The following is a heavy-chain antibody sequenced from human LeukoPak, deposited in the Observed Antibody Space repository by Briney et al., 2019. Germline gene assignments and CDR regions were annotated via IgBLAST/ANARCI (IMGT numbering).Heavy chain of an antibody. CDR2: INPSGGST. CDR1: GYTFTSYY. J-gene: IGHJ4*02. D-gene: IGHD3-16*01. Sequence: ASVNVSCKASGYTFTSYYMHWVRQAPGQGLEWMGIINPSGGSTSYAQKFQGRVTMTRDTSTSTVYMELSSLRSEDTAVYYCAREGHDYVWGSYSTSSLIVDYWGQGTLVTVSS. CDR3: AREGHDYVWGSYSTSSLIVDY. V-gene: IGHV1-46*01.